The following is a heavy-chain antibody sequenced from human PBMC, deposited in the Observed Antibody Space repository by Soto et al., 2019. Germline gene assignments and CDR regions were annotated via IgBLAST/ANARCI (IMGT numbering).Heavy chain of an antibody. V-gene: IGHV4-59*01. J-gene: IGHJ6*03. Sequence: SETLSLTCTVSGGSISSYYWSWIRQPPGKGLEWIGYIYYSGSTNYNPSLKSRVTISVDTSKNQFSLKLSSVTAADTAVYYCARDTGYYDFSMDVWGKGTTVTVSS. D-gene: IGHD3-3*01. CDR3: ARDTGYYDFSMDV. CDR1: GGSISSYY. CDR2: IYYSGST.